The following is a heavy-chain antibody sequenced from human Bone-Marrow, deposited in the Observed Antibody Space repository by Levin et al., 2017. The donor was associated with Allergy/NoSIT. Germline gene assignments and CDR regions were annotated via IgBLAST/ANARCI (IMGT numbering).Heavy chain of an antibody. D-gene: IGHD6-19*01. J-gene: IGHJ6*02. CDR1: GFTLSSHG. CDR2: ITFAGGRI. V-gene: IGHV3-21*06. Sequence: ASVKVSCAASGFTLSSHGMSWVRQAPGKGLEWVSSITFAGGRIYYIDSVKGRFTMSRDIAHNTLYLEMKSLRGEDTAVHYCARESVAPTRYYYGLDVWGQGTAVTVSS. CDR3: ARESVAPTRYYYGLDV.